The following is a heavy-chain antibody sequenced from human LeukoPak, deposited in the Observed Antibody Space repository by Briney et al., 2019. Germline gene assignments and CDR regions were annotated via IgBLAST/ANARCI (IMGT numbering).Heavy chain of an antibody. J-gene: IGHJ4*02. V-gene: IGHV1-18*01. CDR1: GHTFTSYG. CDR3: ARSIAAAGIPDY. Sequence: GASVKVSCKASGHTFTSYGISWVRQAPGQGLEWMGWISAYNGNTNYAQKLQCRVTMTTDTSTSTAYMELRSLRSDDTAVYYCARSIAAAGIPDYWGQGTLVTVSS. D-gene: IGHD6-13*01. CDR2: ISAYNGNT.